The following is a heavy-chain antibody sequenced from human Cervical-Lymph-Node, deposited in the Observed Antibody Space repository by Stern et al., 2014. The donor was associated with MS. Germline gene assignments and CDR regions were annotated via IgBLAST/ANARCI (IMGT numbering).Heavy chain of an antibody. Sequence: QVQLVQSGAEVKKPGASVKVSCKASGHTTTSYGITWVRQAPGQGLEWMGGISAHNGNPNYEQKFQGRVTMTTDTSTSTAYMELRSLRSDDTAVYFCATFIPTSGTFNWWGQGTLVTVSS. CDR1: GHTTTSYG. J-gene: IGHJ4*02. CDR3: ATFIPTSGTFNW. V-gene: IGHV1-18*01. D-gene: IGHD1-1*01. CDR2: ISAHNGNP.